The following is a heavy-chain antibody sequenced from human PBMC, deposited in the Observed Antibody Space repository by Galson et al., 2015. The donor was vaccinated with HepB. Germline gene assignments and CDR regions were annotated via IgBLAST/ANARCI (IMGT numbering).Heavy chain of an antibody. V-gene: IGHV1-18*01. CDR3: VRGLGGYDSSGYYPEQYFQH. J-gene: IGHJ1*01. CDR1: GYTFTSYG. CDR2: ISAYNGNT. Sequence: SVKVSCKASGYTFTSYGISWVRQAPGQGLEWMGWISAYNGNTNYAQKLQGRVTMTTDTSTSTAYMELRSLRSDDTAVYYCVRGLGGYDSSGYYPEQYFQHWGQGTLVTVSS. D-gene: IGHD3-22*01.